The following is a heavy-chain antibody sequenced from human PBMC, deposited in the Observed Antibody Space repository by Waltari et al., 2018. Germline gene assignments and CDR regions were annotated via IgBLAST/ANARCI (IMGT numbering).Heavy chain of an antibody. CDR1: GFSIRSHW. J-gene: IGHJ3*02. CDR3: AREASNDGFDI. V-gene: IGHV3-74*01. CDR2: INGYGSST. Sequence: EVQLVDSGGGLVQPGGSLRLSCAASGFSIRSHWMHWIRQAPGKGLVWFSRINGYGSSTRYADSVKGRFTISRDNAKNTLYLQMNSLRAEDTAVYYCAREASNDGFDIWGQGTMVTVSS.